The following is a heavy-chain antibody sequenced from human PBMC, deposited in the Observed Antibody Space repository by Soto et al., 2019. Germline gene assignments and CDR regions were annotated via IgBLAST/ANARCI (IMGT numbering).Heavy chain of an antibody. CDR2: ISSNEKST. D-gene: IGHD1-26*01. V-gene: IGHV3-64D*06. CDR3: VKDRWVDY. CDR1: GFTLITYA. Sequence: GGSLRLSCSVSGFTLITYAMHWVRQAPGKGLEYVSSISSNEKSTYYADSVKGRFTISRDNSKNTLYLQMSSLRVEDTALYYCVKDRWVDYWGQGTLVTVSS. J-gene: IGHJ4*02.